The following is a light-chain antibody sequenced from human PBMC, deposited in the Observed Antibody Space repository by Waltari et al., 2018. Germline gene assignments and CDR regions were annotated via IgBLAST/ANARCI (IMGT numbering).Light chain of an antibody. CDR1: QRLLYSNGYNY. CDR2: LGS. CDR3: MQALQTPYT. J-gene: IGKJ2*01. V-gene: IGKV2-28*01. Sequence: DIVMTQSPLSLPVTPGDPASISCRSSQRLLYSNGYNYLDWYLQKPGQSPQLLVYLGSNRASGVPDRFSGSGSGTDFTLKISRVEAEDVGVYYCMQALQTPYTFGQGTKLEIK.